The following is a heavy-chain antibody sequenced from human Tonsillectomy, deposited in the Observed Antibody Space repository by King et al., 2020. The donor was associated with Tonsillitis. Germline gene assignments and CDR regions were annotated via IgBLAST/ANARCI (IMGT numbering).Heavy chain of an antibody. CDR1: GYIFTSYD. CDR3: ARLPADSHNDSCHPFDY. Sequence: QLVQSGAEVKKPGASVKVSCRASGYIFTSYDINWVRQATGQGLEWMGWMNPNSGKAGYAQNFQGRITMTRNTSINTMYMELNSLRSEDTAVYFCARLPADSHNDSCHPFDYWGQGTLVTVSS. V-gene: IGHV1-8*01. J-gene: IGHJ4*02. D-gene: IGHD3-22*01. CDR2: MNPNSGKA.